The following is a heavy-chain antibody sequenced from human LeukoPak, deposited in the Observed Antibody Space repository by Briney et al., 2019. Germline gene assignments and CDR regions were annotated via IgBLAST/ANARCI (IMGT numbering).Heavy chain of an antibody. V-gene: IGHV3-30*02. Sequence: GGSLRLSCAASGFTFSNYGMHWVRQAPGKGLEWVAFIRNDGSTKYYVDSVKGRFVISRDNSRNTLYLYMNSLRAEDSAVYYCAKDGVSSSVWAFDIWGQGTMVTVSS. D-gene: IGHD3-10*01. J-gene: IGHJ3*02. CDR2: IRNDGSTK. CDR3: AKDGVSSSVWAFDI. CDR1: GFTFSNYG.